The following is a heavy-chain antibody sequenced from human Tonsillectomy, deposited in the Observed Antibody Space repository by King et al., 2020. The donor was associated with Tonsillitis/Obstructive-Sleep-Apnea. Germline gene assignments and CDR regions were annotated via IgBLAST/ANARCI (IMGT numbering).Heavy chain of an antibody. Sequence: DVQLVESGGGLVQPGGSLRLSCAASGFTFSSYEMNWVRQAPGKGLEWGSYISSSGNTIYYADSVKGRFTISRDNSQNSLYLQMNSLRAEDTALYYCARDHEAVAGKPRYFDYWGQGTLVTVSS. CDR1: GFTFSSYE. D-gene: IGHD6-19*01. CDR3: ARDHEAVAGKPRYFDY. V-gene: IGHV3-48*03. CDR2: ISSSGNTI. J-gene: IGHJ4*02.